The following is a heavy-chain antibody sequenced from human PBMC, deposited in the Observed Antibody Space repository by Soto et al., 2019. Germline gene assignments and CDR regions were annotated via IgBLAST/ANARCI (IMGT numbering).Heavy chain of an antibody. CDR3: AGRYGGTLDE. D-gene: IGHD4-17*01. CDR1: GGSISSYY. Sequence: QVQLQESGPGLVKPSETLSLTCTVSGGSISSYYWSWIRKPPGKGLEWIGYIYYSGSPNYNPSLKSRVTISVDTSKNQFPLKLSSVTAADTAVYYCAGRYGGTLDEWGQGTLVTVSS. V-gene: IGHV4-59*08. J-gene: IGHJ4*02. CDR2: IYYSGSP.